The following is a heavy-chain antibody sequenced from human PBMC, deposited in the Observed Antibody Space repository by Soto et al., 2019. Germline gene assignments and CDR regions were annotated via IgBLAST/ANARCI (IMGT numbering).Heavy chain of an antibody. CDR2: IYSRGST. CDR3: ASDMYYDFWSGYYPLQGDVDDAFDI. J-gene: IGHJ3*02. Sequence: QLQLQESGPGLVKPSETLSLTCTVSGGSISSRSYYWGWIRQPPGKGLEWIGSIYSRGSTYYNPSLKSGVTISVDKSKNQFSLKLSSVTAADTAVYYCASDMYYDFWSGYYPLQGDVDDAFDIWGQGTMVTVSS. CDR1: GGSISSRSYY. V-gene: IGHV4-39*01. D-gene: IGHD3-3*01.